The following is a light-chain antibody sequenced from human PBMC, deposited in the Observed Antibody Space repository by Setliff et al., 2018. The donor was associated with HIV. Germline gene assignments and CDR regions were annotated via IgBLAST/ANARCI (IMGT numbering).Light chain of an antibody. J-gene: IGLJ1*01. CDR3: CSYARGSTYV. Sequence: QSVLTQPASVSGSPGQSITISCTRTSSDIGRYNYVSWYQQYPGRGPTLVIFDVSERPSGVSNRFSGSKSGNTASLIISGLQPDDEADYYCCSYARGSTYVFGSGTKVTVL. CDR1: SSDIGRYNY. V-gene: IGLV2-14*03. CDR2: DVS.